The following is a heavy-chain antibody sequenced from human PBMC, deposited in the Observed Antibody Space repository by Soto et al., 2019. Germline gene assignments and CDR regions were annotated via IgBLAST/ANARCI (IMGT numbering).Heavy chain of an antibody. CDR1: GGTFSSYA. CDR3: ARCAVTTPPGYYYYGMDV. D-gene: IGHD4-4*01. J-gene: IGHJ6*04. V-gene: IGHV1-69*06. CDR2: IIPIFGTA. Sequence: QVQLVQSGAEVKKPGSSVKVSCKASGGTFSSYAISWVRQAPGQGLEWMGGIIPIFGTANYAQKFQGRVTITADKSTSTDYMALSSLRSEDTAVYYCARCAVTTPPGYYYYGMDVWGKGTTVTVSS.